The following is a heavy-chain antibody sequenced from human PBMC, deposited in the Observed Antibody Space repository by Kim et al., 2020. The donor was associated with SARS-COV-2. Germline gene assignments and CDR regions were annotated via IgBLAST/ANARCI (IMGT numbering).Heavy chain of an antibody. J-gene: IGHJ6*02. CDR3: ARGAMNYYGMDV. CDR2: IGTAGDT. CDR1: GFTFSSYD. Sequence: GGSLRLSCAASGFTFSSYDMHWVRQATGKGLEWVSAIGTAGDTYYPGSVKGRFTISRENAKNSLYLQMNSLRAGDTAVYYCARGAMNYYGMDVWGQGTTVTVSS. V-gene: IGHV3-13*01.